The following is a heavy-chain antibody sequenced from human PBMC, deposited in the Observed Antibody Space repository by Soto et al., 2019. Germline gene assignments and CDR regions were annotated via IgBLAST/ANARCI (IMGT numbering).Heavy chain of an antibody. CDR2: IIPILGIA. D-gene: IGHD2-21*02. CDR3: ASSEYCGGDCYSDY. CDR1: GGTFSSYT. Sequence: QVQLVQSGAEVKKPGSSVKVSCKASGGTFSSYTISWVRQAPGQGLEWMGMIIPILGIASYAQKFQGRVTITADKATSTAYMELSSLRSEDRAVYYCASSEYCGGDCYSDYWGQGTLVTVSS. J-gene: IGHJ4*02. V-gene: IGHV1-69*02.